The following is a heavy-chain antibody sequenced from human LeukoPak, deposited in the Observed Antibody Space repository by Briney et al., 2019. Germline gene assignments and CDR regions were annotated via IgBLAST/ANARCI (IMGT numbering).Heavy chain of an antibody. V-gene: IGHV5-51*01. CDR3: ARSGGRFLEWLSLRADGFDI. J-gene: IGHJ3*02. Sequence: PGESLKISCQGSGYTFTNFWIAWVRQMPGKGLEWMGIIYPGDSDTKYSPSFQGQGTISVDKSISTAYLQWRSLKDSDTAMYYCARSGGRFLEWLSLRADGFDIWGQGTMVTVSS. D-gene: IGHD3-3*01. CDR1: GYTFTNFW. CDR2: IYPGDSDT.